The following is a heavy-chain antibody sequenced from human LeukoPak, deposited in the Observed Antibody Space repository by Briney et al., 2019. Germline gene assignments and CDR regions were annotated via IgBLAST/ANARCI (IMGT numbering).Heavy chain of an antibody. J-gene: IGHJ5*02. Sequence: GGSLRLSCAASGFTFSSYSMNWVRQAPGKGLEWVSYISSSSSTIYYADSVKGRFTISRDNAKNSLYLQMNSLRAEDTAVYYCARDPGSVRAYYYDSSGYYPGGQGTLVTVSS. CDR1: GFTFSSYS. CDR3: ARDPGSVRAYYYDSSGYYP. CDR2: ISSSSSTI. V-gene: IGHV3-48*01. D-gene: IGHD3-22*01.